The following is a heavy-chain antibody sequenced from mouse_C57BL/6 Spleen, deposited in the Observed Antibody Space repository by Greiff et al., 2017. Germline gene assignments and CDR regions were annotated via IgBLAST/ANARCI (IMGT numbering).Heavy chain of an antibody. Sequence: VQLQQSGPELVKPGASVKISCKASGYTFTDYYMNWVKQSHGKSLEWIGDINPNNGGTSYNQKFKGKATLTVDKSSSTAYMELRSLTSEDSAVYYCAPYGSSPWFAYWGQGTLVTVSA. CDR3: APYGSSPWFAY. V-gene: IGHV1-26*01. D-gene: IGHD1-1*01. J-gene: IGHJ3*01. CDR1: GYTFTDYY. CDR2: INPNNGGT.